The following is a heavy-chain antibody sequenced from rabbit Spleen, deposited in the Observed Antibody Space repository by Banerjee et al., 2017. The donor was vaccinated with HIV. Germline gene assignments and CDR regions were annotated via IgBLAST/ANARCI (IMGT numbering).Heavy chain of an antibody. D-gene: IGHD8-1*01. CDR3: ARDYGGTTSYYLAL. CDR1: GFSFTYSDY. J-gene: IGHJ4*01. Sequence: QSLEESGGDLVKPGASLTLTCTASGFSFTYSDYMCWVRQAPGKGLEWIACIDTSNGDTDYANWPKGRFTISKTSSTTVTLQMTSLTAADTATYFCARDYGGTTSYYLALWGPGTLVTVS. CDR2: IDTSNGDT. V-gene: IGHV1S40*01.